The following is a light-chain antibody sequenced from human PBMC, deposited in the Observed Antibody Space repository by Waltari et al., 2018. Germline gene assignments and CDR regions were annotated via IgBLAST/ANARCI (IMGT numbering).Light chain of an antibody. CDR2: SAS. CDR1: QGISNY. Sequence: DIQLTQSPSFLSASVRDRVTITCRASQGISNYLAWYQQKPGKAPKLLIYSASTLQSGVPSRFSGSGSGTEYTLTISSLQSEDFAVYYCQQYDNWPLTFGGGTKVEIK. J-gene: IGKJ4*01. CDR3: QQYDNWPLT. V-gene: IGKV1-9*01.